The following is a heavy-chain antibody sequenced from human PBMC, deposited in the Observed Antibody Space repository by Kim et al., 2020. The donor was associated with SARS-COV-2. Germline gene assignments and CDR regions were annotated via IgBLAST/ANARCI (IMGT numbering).Heavy chain of an antibody. CDR1: GYPFTDYA. V-gene: IGHV1-18*01. D-gene: IGHD2-8*01. CDR3: SRSKGAPTPNYYYGMDV. J-gene: IGHJ6*02. CDR2: VSTLTGNA. Sequence: ASVKVSCKASGYPFTDYAMSWVRQAPGQGLEWVAWVSTLTGNANNGQKFRGRLTLTTDAATSTVYMELRSLTSDDTAVYYCSRSKGAPTPNYYYGMDVWGQGTSVTVS.